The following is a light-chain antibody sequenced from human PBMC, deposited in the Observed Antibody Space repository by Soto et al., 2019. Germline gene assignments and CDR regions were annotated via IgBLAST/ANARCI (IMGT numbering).Light chain of an antibody. Sequence: ESVLTQSPGTLSLSPGERATLSCRASQSVSSSYLAWYQQKPGQAPRLRTYGASSRATGITDRFSGSGSGTDFTLTISRLEPEDFAVYYCQQYGSSPYTFGQGTKLEIK. CDR1: QSVSSSY. CDR2: GAS. J-gene: IGKJ2*01. CDR3: QQYGSSPYT. V-gene: IGKV3-20*01.